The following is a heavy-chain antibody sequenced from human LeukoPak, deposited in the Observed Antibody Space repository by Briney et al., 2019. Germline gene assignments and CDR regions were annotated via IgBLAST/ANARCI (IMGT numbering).Heavy chain of an antibody. D-gene: IGHD5-18*01. CDR1: GGSFSGYY. CDR2: INHSGST. V-gene: IGHV4-34*01. Sequence: SETLSLTCAVYGGSFSGYYWSWIRQPPGKGLEWIGEINHSGSTNYNPSLKSRVTISVDTSKNQFSLKLTSVTAADTAVYYCARTTEGGYTYGYFYYYMDVWGKGTTVTISS. CDR3: ARTTEGGYTYGYFYYYMDV. J-gene: IGHJ6*03.